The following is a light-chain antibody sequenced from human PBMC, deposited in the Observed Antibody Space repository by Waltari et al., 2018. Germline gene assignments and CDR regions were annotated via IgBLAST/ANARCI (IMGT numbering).Light chain of an antibody. V-gene: IGLV3-1*01. Sequence: SYELMQAPSVSVSPGQTATITCSANRLEEKYVCWYQQKPGQSPVLIIYQATKRPSGIPELFSASHSGNTAILTISVTQSVDEADYYCQAWDSNIVVFGGGTKLTVL. CDR1: RLEEKY. J-gene: IGLJ2*01. CDR3: QAWDSNIVV. CDR2: QAT.